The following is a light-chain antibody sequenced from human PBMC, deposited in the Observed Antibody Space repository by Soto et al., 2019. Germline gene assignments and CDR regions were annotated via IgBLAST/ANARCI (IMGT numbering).Light chain of an antibody. J-gene: IGKJ1*01. CDR2: GAS. Sequence: EIVMTQSPATLSVSPGERATLSCRASQSVSSNLAWYQQTPGQAPRLLIYGASTRATGIPARFSGSGSGTEFTLTISSLQAEAFAVYYCQQYYKWPPWTFGQGTKVHIK. CDR3: QQYYKWPPWT. V-gene: IGKV3-15*01. CDR1: QSVSSN.